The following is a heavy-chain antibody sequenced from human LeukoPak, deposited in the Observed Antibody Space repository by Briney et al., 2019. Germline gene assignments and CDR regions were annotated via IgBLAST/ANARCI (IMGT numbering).Heavy chain of an antibody. D-gene: IGHD3-16*01. Sequence: GGSLRLSCAASGFTFSNAWMSWVRQAPGKGLEWVGRIKSKTDGRTTDYAAPVKGRFTISRDDSKNTLYLQMNSLKTEDTAVYYCTTDHPGGHWGQGTLVTVSS. CDR2: IKSKTDGRTT. J-gene: IGHJ4*02. V-gene: IGHV3-15*01. CDR3: TTDHPGGH. CDR1: GFTFSNAW.